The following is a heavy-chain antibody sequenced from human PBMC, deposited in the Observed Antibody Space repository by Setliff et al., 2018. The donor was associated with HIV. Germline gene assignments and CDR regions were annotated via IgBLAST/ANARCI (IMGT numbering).Heavy chain of an antibody. CDR3: ARAVNYWGLLSWFDP. CDR1: GASMSSYF. V-gene: IGHV4-59*08. CDR2: VLSSGSA. Sequence: PSETLSLTCTVSGASMSSYFWSWVRQTPGKGLEWIGYVLSSGSATYNPSLKSRVAMSVDTSKNQFSLSLASPTAADTAVYYCARAVNYWGLLSWFDPWGQGPRSPSPQ. J-gene: IGHJ5*02. D-gene: IGHD7-27*01.